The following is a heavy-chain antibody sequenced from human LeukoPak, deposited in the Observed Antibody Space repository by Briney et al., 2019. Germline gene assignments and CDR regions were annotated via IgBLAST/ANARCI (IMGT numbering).Heavy chain of an antibody. CDR2: IHNGGTT. CDR1: GFTFSSYA. Sequence: GGSLRLSCAASGFTFSSYAMSWVRQAPGKGLECVSVIHNGGTTYYADSVKGRFTISRDNFKSTLYLQMNSLRAEDTAIYYCARTTDGYHFNYWGQGTLVTVSS. J-gene: IGHJ4*02. CDR3: ARTTDGYHFNY. V-gene: IGHV3-66*01. D-gene: IGHD5-24*01.